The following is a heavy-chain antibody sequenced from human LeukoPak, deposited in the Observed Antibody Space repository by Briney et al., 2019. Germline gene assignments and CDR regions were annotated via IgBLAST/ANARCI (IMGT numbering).Heavy chain of an antibody. CDR2: IYHSGST. Sequence: PSETLSLTCTVSGGSISSGGYYWSWIRQPPGKGLEWIGYIYHSGSTYYNPSLKSRVTISVDRSKNQFSLKLSSVTAADTAVYYCARADYDSSGKYYFDYWGQGALVTVSS. J-gene: IGHJ4*02. CDR1: GGSISSGGYY. V-gene: IGHV4-30-2*01. D-gene: IGHD3-22*01. CDR3: ARADYDSSGKYYFDY.